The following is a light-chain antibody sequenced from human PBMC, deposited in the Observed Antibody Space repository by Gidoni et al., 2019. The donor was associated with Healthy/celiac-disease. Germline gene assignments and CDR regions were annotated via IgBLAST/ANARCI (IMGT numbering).Light chain of an antibody. CDR2: DAS. CDR3: QQRSNWRLT. Sequence: EIVLTQYPATLPLSPGERATLSCRASQSVISYLAWYQQKPAQAPRLLIYDASNRATGIPARFSGSGSGTDFTLTISSREPEDVAVYYCQQRSNWRLTFXGXTKVEIK. J-gene: IGKJ4*01. V-gene: IGKV3-11*01. CDR1: QSVISY.